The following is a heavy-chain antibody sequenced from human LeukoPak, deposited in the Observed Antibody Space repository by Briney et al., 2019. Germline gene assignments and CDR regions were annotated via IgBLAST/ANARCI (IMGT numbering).Heavy chain of an antibody. CDR1: GGSISSSSYY. CDR3: AREDSSGYYEY. Sequence: SETLSLTCTVSGGSISSSSYYWGWIRQPSGKGLEWIGSIYYGGSTYYNPSLKSRVTISVDTSKNQFSLKLSSVTAADTAVYYCAREDSSGYYEYWGQGTLVTVSS. J-gene: IGHJ4*02. CDR2: IYYGGST. V-gene: IGHV4-39*02. D-gene: IGHD3-22*01.